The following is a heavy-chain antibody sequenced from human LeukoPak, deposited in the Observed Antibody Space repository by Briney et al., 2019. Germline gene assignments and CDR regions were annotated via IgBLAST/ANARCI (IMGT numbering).Heavy chain of an antibody. CDR2: IYHSGST. CDR3: ARGLGYYDSSVGY. D-gene: IGHD3-22*01. V-gene: IGHV4-4*02. Sequence: SETLSLTCAVSGGSISSSNWWSWVRQPPGKGLEWIGEIYHSGSTNYNPSLKSRVTISVDTSKNQFSLKLSSVTAADTAVYHCARGLGYYDSSVGYWGQGTLVTVSS. CDR1: GGSISSSNW. J-gene: IGHJ4*02.